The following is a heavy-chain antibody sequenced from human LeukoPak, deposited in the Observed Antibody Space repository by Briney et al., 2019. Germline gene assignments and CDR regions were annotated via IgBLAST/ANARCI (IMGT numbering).Heavy chain of an antibody. D-gene: IGHD4-23*01. CDR1: GYTLTELS. CDR3: ATDRAVDDAFDI. V-gene: IGHV1-24*01. Sequence: GASVKVSCKVSGYTLTELSMHWVRQAPGKGLEWMGGFDPEDGETIYAQKFQGRVAMTEDTSTDTAYMELSSLRSEDTAVYYCATDRAVDDAFDIWGQGTMVTVSS. CDR2: FDPEDGET. J-gene: IGHJ3*02.